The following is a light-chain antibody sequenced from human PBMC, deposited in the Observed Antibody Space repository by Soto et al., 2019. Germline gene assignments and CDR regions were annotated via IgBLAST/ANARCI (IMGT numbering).Light chain of an antibody. J-gene: IGLJ1*01. Sequence: QSVLTQPPSVSGAPGQRVTISCTGSSSNIGAGYDVHWYQQLPGTAPKLLIDGNNNRPSGVPDRFPGSKSGTSASLAITGLQAEDEADYYCQSYDSSLPYGFGTGTKVTVL. CDR2: GNN. V-gene: IGLV1-40*01. CDR3: QSYDSSLPYG. CDR1: SSNIGAGYD.